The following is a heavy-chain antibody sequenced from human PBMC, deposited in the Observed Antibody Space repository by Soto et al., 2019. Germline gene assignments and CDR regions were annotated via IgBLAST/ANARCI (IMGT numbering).Heavy chain of an antibody. Sequence: GASVEVSCKASGYTFTDYYIHWVRQAPGQGLEWMGWINPNSGGTNYAQKFQGRVTLTRDTSISTAYMELSRLRSDDTAVYYCARDRTNWNLGIDYWGQGTLVTVSS. CDR1: GYTFTDYY. J-gene: IGHJ4*02. CDR2: INPNSGGT. D-gene: IGHD1-7*01. V-gene: IGHV1-2*02. CDR3: ARDRTNWNLGIDY.